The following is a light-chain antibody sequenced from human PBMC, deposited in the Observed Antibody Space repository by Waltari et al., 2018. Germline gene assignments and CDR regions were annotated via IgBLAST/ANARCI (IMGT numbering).Light chain of an antibody. Sequence: TCRASQSISNGLAWYQQIPGKAPKLLIYMASSLETGVPSRFRGSGSGTEFTLTISSLQPGDFATYYCQQYNTYPFTFGLGTKLESK. V-gene: IGKV1-5*03. CDR3: QQYNTYPFT. J-gene: IGKJ2*01. CDR1: QSISNG. CDR2: MAS.